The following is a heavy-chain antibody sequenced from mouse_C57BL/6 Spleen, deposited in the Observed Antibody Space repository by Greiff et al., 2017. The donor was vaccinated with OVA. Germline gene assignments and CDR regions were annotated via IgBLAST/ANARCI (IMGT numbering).Heavy chain of an antibody. CDR1: GFTFSDYG. V-gene: IGHV5-17*01. CDR2: ISSGSSTI. J-gene: IGHJ4*01. Sequence: EVKRVESGGGLVKPGGSLKLSCAASGFTFSDYGMHWVRQAPEKGLEWVAYISSGSSTIYYADTVKGRFTISRDNAKNTLFLQMTSLRSEDTAMYYCARGFDYYAMDYWGQGTSVTVSS. CDR3: ARGFDYYAMDY.